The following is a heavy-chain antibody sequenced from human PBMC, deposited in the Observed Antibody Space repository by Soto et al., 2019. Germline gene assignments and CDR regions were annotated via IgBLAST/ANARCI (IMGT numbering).Heavy chain of an antibody. J-gene: IGHJ4*02. CDR2: IWSDGSNE. D-gene: IGHD2-2*01. V-gene: IGHV3-33*01. CDR3: ATDYSSTGYGLVY. CDR1: GFTFSSHG. Sequence: QAQLVESGGGVVQPGRSLRLSCAASGFTFSSHGMHWVRQAPGKGLERVAVIWSDGSNEYYADSVKGRFTISRDNSKNTLYMQMSSLKVEDTAVYYCATDYSSTGYGLVYWGQGALVTVSS.